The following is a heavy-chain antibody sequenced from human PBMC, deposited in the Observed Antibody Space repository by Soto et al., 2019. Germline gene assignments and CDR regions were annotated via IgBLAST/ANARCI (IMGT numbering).Heavy chain of an antibody. D-gene: IGHD2-8*02. CDR2: IKSKTDGGTI. V-gene: IGHV3-15*07. J-gene: IGHJ4*02. Sequence: EVQLVESGGGLVKPGGSLRLSCAASGFTFSNAWMNWVRQAPGKGLEWVGRIKSKTDGGTIDYAAPVKGRFAISRDDSKNTLYLQMNSLNSEDTAVFYCIADLVGRSPFDYWGQGALVTVSS. CDR1: GFTFSNAW. CDR3: IADLVGRSPFDY.